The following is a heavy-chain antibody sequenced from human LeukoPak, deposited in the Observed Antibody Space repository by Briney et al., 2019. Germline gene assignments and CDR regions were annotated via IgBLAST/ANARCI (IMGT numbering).Heavy chain of an antibody. Sequence: GSLRLSCASSGFTFTSYAVSWLRQTPEKGLEWIGEINHSGSTNYNPSLKSRVTISVDKSKNQFSLKLSSVTAADTAVYYCARDFGDDSSGYYEDYWGQGTLVTVSS. CDR3: ARDFGDDSSGYYEDY. D-gene: IGHD3-22*01. CDR2: INHSGST. CDR1: GFTFTSYAV. V-gene: IGHV4-4*02. J-gene: IGHJ4*02.